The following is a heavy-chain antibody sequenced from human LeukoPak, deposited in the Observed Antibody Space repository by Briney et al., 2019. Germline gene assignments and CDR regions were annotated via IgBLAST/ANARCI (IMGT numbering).Heavy chain of an antibody. D-gene: IGHD6-19*01. Sequence: GGSLRLSCAASGFTFSRYAMNWVRQAPGKGLEWVSSIRGSGDSTYYADSVKGRFTISRDNSKNTLYLQISSLRAEDTAIYYCAKDGISGWYGNHFDFWGQGTLVTGSS. CDR1: GFTFSRYA. CDR3: AKDGISGWYGNHFDF. V-gene: IGHV3-23*01. J-gene: IGHJ4*02. CDR2: IRGSGDST.